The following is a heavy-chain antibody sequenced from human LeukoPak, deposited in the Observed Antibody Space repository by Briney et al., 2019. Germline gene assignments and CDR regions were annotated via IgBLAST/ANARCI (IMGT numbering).Heavy chain of an antibody. D-gene: IGHD3-22*01. CDR3: ARGYYDTSAYSNPFDF. Sequence: SETLTLTCTVSGDSISNYYWSWIRQTPGKGLEWIGYIHTSGSTYYNASLKSRVTISGDTSKNQFSPKLSSVTAADTAVYYCARGYYDTSAYSNPFDFWGQGTLVTVSS. CDR2: IHTSGST. CDR1: GDSISNYY. V-gene: IGHV4-4*09. J-gene: IGHJ4*02.